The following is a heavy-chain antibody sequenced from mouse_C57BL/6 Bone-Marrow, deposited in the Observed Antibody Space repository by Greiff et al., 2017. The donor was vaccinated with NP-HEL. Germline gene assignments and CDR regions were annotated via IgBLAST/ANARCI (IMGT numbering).Heavy chain of an antibody. D-gene: IGHD3-3*01. CDR1: GYAFSSYW. CDR2: IYPGDGDT. Sequence: VKLQQSGAELVKPGASVKISCKASGYAFSSYWMNWVKQRPGKGLEWIGQIYPGDGDTNYNGKFKGKATLTADKSSSTAYMQLSSLTSEDSAVYVCAREGTLYAMDYWGQGTSVTVSS. J-gene: IGHJ4*01. CDR3: AREGTLYAMDY. V-gene: IGHV1-80*01.